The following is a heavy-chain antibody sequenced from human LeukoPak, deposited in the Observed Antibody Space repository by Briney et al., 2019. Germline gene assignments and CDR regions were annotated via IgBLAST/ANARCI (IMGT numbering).Heavy chain of an antibody. J-gene: IGHJ3*01. CDR2: IYYSGST. CDR1: GGSISSYY. CDR3: ARALYGDPGRSED. V-gene: IGHV4-59*01. Sequence: SETLPLTCTVSGGSISSYYWSWIRQPPGKGLEWIGYIYYSGSTNYNPSLKSRVTISVDTSKNQFSLKLSSVTAADTAVYYFARALYGDPGRSEDWGQGTMVTVSS. D-gene: IGHD4-17*01.